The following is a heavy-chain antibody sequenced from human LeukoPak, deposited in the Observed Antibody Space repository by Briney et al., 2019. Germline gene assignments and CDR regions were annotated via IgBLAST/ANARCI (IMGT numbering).Heavy chain of an antibody. CDR3: ARDWGCSSTSCSTGWFDP. Sequence: SVKVSCKASGGTFSSYAISWVRQAPGQGLEWMGGIIPIFGTANYAQKFQGRVTITADESTSTAYMELSSLRSEDTAVYYCARDWGCSSTSCSTGWFDPWGQGTLVTVSS. CDR1: GGTFSSYA. D-gene: IGHD2-2*01. J-gene: IGHJ5*02. V-gene: IGHV1-69*13. CDR2: IIPIFGTA.